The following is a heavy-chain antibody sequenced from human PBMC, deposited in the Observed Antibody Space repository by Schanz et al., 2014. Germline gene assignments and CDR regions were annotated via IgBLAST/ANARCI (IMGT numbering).Heavy chain of an antibody. CDR1: GRTFIVYH. V-gene: IGHV1-2*06. CDR3: AREGTVIRGLSGWFDP. D-gene: IGHD3-10*01. Sequence: QVQLVQSGAEVKKPGASVKVSCKASGRTFIVYHVLHWVRQAPGQGLEYMGRINPNSGGTNFAQKFQGRVTMTRDTSISTVYMELSRLRSDDTAVYYCAREGTVIRGLSGWFDPWGQGTLVTVSS. J-gene: IGHJ5*02. CDR2: INPNSGGT.